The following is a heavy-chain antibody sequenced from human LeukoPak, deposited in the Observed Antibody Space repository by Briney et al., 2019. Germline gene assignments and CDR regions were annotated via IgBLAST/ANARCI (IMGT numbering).Heavy chain of an antibody. CDR1: GYTLTGYY. D-gene: IGHD3-22*01. CDR3: ARDLSSGYDRCFDY. CDR2: INPNSGGT. J-gene: IGHJ4*02. V-gene: IGHV1-2*04. Sequence: ASVKVSCKASGYTLTGYYLHWVRQAPGQGLEWMGWINPNSGGTNYAQKFQGWVTMTRDTSISTAYMELSRLRSDDTAVYYCARDLSSGYDRCFDYWGQGTLVTVSS.